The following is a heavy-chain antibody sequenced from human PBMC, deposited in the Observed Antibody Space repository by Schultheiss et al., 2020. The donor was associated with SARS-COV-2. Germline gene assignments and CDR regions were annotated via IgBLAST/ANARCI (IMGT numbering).Heavy chain of an antibody. V-gene: IGHV3-30*01. J-gene: IGHJ3*02. D-gene: IGHD1-26*01. CDR3: ARGGVYSGSHDAFDI. Sequence: GGSLRLSCAASGFTFSSYAMHWVRQAPGKGLEWVAVISYDGSNKYYADSVKGRFTISRDNSKNTLYLQMNSLRAEDTAVYYCARGGVYSGSHDAFDIWGQGTMVTVSS. CDR2: ISYDGSNK. CDR1: GFTFSSYA.